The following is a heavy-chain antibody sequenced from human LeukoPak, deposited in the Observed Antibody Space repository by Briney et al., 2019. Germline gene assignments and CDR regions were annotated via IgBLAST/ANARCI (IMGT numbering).Heavy chain of an antibody. J-gene: IGHJ4*02. Sequence: ASVKVSCKASGYTFTGYYMNWVRQAPGQGLEGMGWINPNSGGTNYAQKFQGRVTMTRDTSITTIYMELSRLRSDDTAVYYCARGGGALATGGLNFDYWGQGTLVTVSS. D-gene: IGHD6-13*01. CDR1: GYTFTGYY. V-gene: IGHV1-2*02. CDR3: ARGGGALATGGLNFDY. CDR2: INPNSGGT.